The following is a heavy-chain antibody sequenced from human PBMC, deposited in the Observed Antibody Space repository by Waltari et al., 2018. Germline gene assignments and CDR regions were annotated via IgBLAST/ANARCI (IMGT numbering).Heavy chain of an antibody. CDR1: GDSMSTSDY. J-gene: IGHJ4*02. V-gene: IGHV4-4*02. Sequence: QLQLQESGPGLVKPSGTLSLICAVSGDSMSTSDYWRWVRQPPGKGLEWIGQVRGDGKTNYNPSFASRVTMALDTSTYHFALKLTSATAADTALYYCARDRGRVLYLDTWGQGTLVTVSP. CDR3: ARDRGRVLYLDT. CDR2: VRGDGKT. D-gene: IGHD1-1*01.